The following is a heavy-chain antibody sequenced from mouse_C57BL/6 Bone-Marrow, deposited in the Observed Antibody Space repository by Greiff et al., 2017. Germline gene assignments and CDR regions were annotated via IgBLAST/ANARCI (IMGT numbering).Heavy chain of an antibody. J-gene: IGHJ2*01. CDR3: ARSEYSTFFDY. V-gene: IGHV1-64*01. CDR1: GYTFTSYW. D-gene: IGHD2-5*01. Sequence: VQLQQPGAELVKPGASVKLSCKASGYTFTSYWMHWVKQRPGQGLEWIGMIHPNSGSTNYNEKFKSKATLTVDKSSSTAYMQLSSLTSEDSAVYYCARSEYSTFFDYWGQGTTLTVSS. CDR2: IHPNSGST.